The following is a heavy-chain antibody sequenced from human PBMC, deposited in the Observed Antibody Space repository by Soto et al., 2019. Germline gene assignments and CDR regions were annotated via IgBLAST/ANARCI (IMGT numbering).Heavy chain of an antibody. Sequence: QVQLQESGPGLVKPSETLSLTCTVSGGSISDFYWSWIRHPPGKALEWIGYGYMYYSGSTYYNPCLERRVSISVDPSNNQCSLRLSSVTAADTAVYYCARGSLSTVTANAFDVLGPGGPVTVSS. CDR2: MYYSGST. V-gene: IGHV4-59*01. CDR3: ARGSLSTVTANAFDV. D-gene: IGHD4-4*01. CDR1: GGSISDFY. J-gene: IGHJ3*01.